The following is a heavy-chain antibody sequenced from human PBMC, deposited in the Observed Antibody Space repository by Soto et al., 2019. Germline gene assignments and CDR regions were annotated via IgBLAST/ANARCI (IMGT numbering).Heavy chain of an antibody. Sequence: GGSLRLSCAASGLKFGAYAVRWVRQPPGKGLEWVSGVSGSGGSTNHADSVKGRFTVSRDNSKNTVYLQMDSLRAEDTAVYYCACLAWFGDPVPPFDCWGQGSVVTVSS. CDR3: ACLAWFGDPVPPFDC. CDR2: VSGSGGST. J-gene: IGHJ4*02. CDR1: GLKFGAYA. V-gene: IGHV3-23*01. D-gene: IGHD3-10*01.